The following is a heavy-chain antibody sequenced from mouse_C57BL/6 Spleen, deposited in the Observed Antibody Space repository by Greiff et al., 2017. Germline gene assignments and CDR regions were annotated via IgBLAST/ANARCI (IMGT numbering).Heavy chain of an antibody. CDR1: GYTFTSYW. CDR3: ARTYIKRYYFDY. V-gene: IGHV1-69*01. J-gene: IGHJ2*01. CDR2: IDPSASYT. D-gene: IGHD2-5*01. Sequence: VQLQQPGAELVMPGASVKLSCKASGYTFTSYWMHWVKQRPGQGLEWIGEIDPSASYTNYNQKFKGKSTLTVDKSSSTAYMQLSSLTSEDSAVYYCARTYIKRYYFDYWGQGTTLTVSS.